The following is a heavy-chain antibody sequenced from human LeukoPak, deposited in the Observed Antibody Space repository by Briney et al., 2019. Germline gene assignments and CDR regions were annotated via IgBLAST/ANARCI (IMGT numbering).Heavy chain of an antibody. J-gene: IGHJ4*02. CDR2: ISAYNGNK. V-gene: IGHV1-18*01. Sequence: ASVKVSCKASGYTFTSYGISWVRQAPGQGLEWMGWISAYNGNKNYAQKLQGRVTMTTETYTSTAYMELRSLRSDDTAVYYCARVKYCSSTSCAYYFDYWGQGTLVTVSS. CDR3: ARVKYCSSTSCAYYFDY. CDR1: GYTFTSYG. D-gene: IGHD2-2*01.